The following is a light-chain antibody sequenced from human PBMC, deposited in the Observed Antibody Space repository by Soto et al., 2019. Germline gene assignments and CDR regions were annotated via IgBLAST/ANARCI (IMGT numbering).Light chain of an antibody. V-gene: IGLV2-23*02. CDR3: CSYAGRTTRE. CDR2: EVS. J-gene: IGLJ1*01. CDR1: SSDGGSYNL. Sequence: QSALTQPASVSGSPGQSITISCTGTSSDGGSYNLVSWYQQHPGKAPKLMIYEVSKRPSGVSNRFSGSKSGNTASLTISGLQADDDADYYCCSYAGRTTREFGTGPKVTVL.